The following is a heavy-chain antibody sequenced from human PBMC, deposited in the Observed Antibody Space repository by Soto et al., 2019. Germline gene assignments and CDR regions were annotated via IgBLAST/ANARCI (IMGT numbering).Heavy chain of an antibody. Sequence: QVQLVQSGAEVKKPGSSVKVSCKASVGAFSSYAISWVRQAPGQGLEWMGGNLPLFNISNYAQKFQGRVTLTADEPTSTAYMDLSNLTSEDTAVYYCARRRLGYGSWYFDLWCRGALITVSS. CDR3: ARRRLGYGSWYFDL. J-gene: IGHJ2*01. V-gene: IGHV1-69*01. CDR2: NLPLFNIS. D-gene: IGHD3-10*01. CDR1: VGAFSSYA.